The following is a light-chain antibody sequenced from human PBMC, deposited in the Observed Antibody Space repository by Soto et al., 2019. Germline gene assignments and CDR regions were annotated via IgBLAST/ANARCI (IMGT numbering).Light chain of an antibody. CDR1: XSXXXX. Sequence: DIQMTQSPSSLSASVGDRVTITCRAXXSXXXXXNWYQQKPGKAPKLLIYAASSLQSGVPSRFSGSGSGTXFXXXXXXXXXXDFATYYCQXXYSTPMYTFGQGTKLEIK. CDR3: QXXYSTPMYT. J-gene: IGKJ2*01. CDR2: AAS. V-gene: IGKV1-39*01.